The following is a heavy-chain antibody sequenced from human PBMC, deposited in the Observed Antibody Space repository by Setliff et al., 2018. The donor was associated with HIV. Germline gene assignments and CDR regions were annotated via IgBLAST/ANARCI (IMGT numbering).Heavy chain of an antibody. CDR1: GGSIRSHY. D-gene: IGHD5-18*01. CDR3: ARVPRQLLKGAAAYFDY. Sequence: SETLSLTCTVSGGSIRSHYWSWIRQPPGKGLEWIGNIYYSGGTNYNPSLKSRVTISVDTSKNQFSLRLNSVTAADTAAYYCARVPRQLLKGAAAYFDYWGQGTLVTVSS. V-gene: IGHV4-59*11. J-gene: IGHJ4*02. CDR2: IYYSGGT.